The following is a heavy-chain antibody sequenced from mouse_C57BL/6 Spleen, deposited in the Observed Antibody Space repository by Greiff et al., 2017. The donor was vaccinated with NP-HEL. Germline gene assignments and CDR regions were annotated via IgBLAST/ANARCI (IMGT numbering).Heavy chain of an antibody. CDR2: IYPSDSET. D-gene: IGHD3-1*01. CDR3: ARWGLGYYAMDY. V-gene: IGHV1-61*01. Sequence: VQLQQPGAELVRPGSSVKLSCKASGYTFPSSWMDWVKQRPGQGLEWIVNIYPSDSETHYNQKFKDKATLTVDKSSSTAYMQLSSLTSEDSAVYYCARWGLGYYAMDYWGQGTSVTVSS. CDR1: GYTFPSSW. J-gene: IGHJ4*01.